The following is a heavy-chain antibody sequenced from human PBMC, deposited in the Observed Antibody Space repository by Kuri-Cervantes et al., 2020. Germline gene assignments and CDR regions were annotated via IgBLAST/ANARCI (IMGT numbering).Heavy chain of an antibody. CDR2: IYHSGST. CDR1: GGSFSDYY. Sequence: SETLSLTCAVFGGSFSDYYWSWIRPLPGKGLEWFGSIYHSGSTYYNPPLKSRVTISVDTSKNQFSLKLRSVTAADTAVYYWASIVAYDSSGYYHWGQGTLVTVSS. CDR3: ASIVAYDSSGYYH. V-gene: IGHV4-34*01. D-gene: IGHD3-22*01. J-gene: IGHJ5*02.